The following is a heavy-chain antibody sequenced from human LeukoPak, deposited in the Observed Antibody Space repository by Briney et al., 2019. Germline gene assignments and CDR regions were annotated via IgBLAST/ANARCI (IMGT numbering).Heavy chain of an antibody. CDR2: IWYDGSNK. CDR1: GFTFSSYG. CDR3: ARDLAVYCSGGSCYLFDY. Sequence: GGSLRLSCAASGFTFSSYGMHWVRQAPGEGLEWVAVIWYDGSNKYYADSVKGRFTISRDNSKNTLYLQMNSLRAEDTAVYYCARDLAVYCSGGSCYLFDYWGQGTLVTVSS. D-gene: IGHD2-15*01. V-gene: IGHV3-33*01. J-gene: IGHJ4*02.